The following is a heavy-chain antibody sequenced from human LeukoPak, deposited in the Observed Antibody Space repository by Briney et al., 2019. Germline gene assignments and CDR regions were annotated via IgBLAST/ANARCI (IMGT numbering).Heavy chain of an antibody. CDR1: GYTFTSYY. Sequence: ASVKVSCKASGYTFTSYYMHWVRQAPGQGLEWMGIINPSGGSTSYAQKFQGRVTMTRDTSISTAYMELSRLRSDDTAVYYCARVLWFGTRSNDAFDIWGQGTMVTVSS. D-gene: IGHD3-10*01. J-gene: IGHJ3*02. CDR3: ARVLWFGTRSNDAFDI. V-gene: IGHV1-46*01. CDR2: INPSGGST.